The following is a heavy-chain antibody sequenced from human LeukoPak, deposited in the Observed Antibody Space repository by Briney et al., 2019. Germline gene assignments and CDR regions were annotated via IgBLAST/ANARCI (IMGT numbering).Heavy chain of an antibody. CDR3: ARDSVVVTATLRYYGMDV. Sequence: GGSLRLSCAASGFTFSSYEMNWVRQAPGKGLEWVSYISSSGSTIYYADSVKGRFTISRDNAKNSLYLQMNSLRAEDTAVYYCARDSVVVTATLRYYGMDVWGQGTTVTVS. V-gene: IGHV3-48*03. J-gene: IGHJ6*02. D-gene: IGHD2-21*02. CDR1: GFTFSSYE. CDR2: ISSSGSTI.